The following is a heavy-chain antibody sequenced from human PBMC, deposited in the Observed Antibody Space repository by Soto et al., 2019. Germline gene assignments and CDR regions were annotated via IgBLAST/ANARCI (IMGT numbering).Heavy chain of an antibody. CDR2: IYYTGST. J-gene: IGHJ4*02. Sequence: QVHLQESGPGLVKPSETLSLTCTVSGLSITNNYWSWIRQPPGKGLEWIGYIYYTGSTNYDPSLKSLVTMSVDTSKNQFSLNLASLTAADTAIYYCARANWYSEYWGQGTLVIVSS. V-gene: IGHV4-59*13. CDR3: ARANWYSEY. D-gene: IGHD7-27*01. CDR1: GLSITNNY.